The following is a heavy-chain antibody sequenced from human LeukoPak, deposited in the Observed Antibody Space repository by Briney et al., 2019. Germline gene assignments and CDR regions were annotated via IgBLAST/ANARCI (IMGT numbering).Heavy chain of an antibody. CDR2: IIPIFGTA. V-gene: IGHV1-69*06. D-gene: IGHD3-9*01. Sequence: GASVKVSCKASGYTFTSYDINWVRQAPGQGLEWMGGIIPIFGTANYAQKFQGRVTITADKSTSTAYMELSSLRSEDTAVYYCARSTNYDILTGYYYYGMDVWGKGTTVTVSS. CDR1: GYTFTSYD. J-gene: IGHJ6*04. CDR3: ARSTNYDILTGYYYYGMDV.